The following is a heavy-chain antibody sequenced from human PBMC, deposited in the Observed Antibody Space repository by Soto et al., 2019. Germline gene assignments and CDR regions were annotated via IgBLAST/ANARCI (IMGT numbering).Heavy chain of an antibody. J-gene: IGHJ6*02. D-gene: IGHD3-9*01. CDR2: ITSTSSTI. Sequence: GGSLILSCAASVFAFGTDSIKWFRQDPGKGLELGSYITSTSSTIYYADSVKGRFTISRDNSKNTLYLQMNSLRAEDTAVYYCAKDIRYFDWLTDPYYYYYGMDVWGQGTTVTV. CDR1: VFAFGTDS. CDR3: AKDIRYFDWLTDPYYYYYGMDV. V-gene: IGHV3-48*01.